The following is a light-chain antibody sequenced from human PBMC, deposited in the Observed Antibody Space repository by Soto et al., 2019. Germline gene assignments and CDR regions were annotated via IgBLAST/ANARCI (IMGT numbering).Light chain of an antibody. CDR2: DTT. Sequence: QTVVTQEPSLTVSPGGTVTLTCGSSTGPVTSGQYPYWFQQKPGQAPRTLIYDTTNRHSWTPARFSGSLLGGKAALTLSGGQPEDEAVYYCLLSFGGARVFGGGTKLTVL. CDR3: LLSFGGARV. CDR1: TGPVTSGQY. J-gene: IGLJ3*02. V-gene: IGLV7-46*01.